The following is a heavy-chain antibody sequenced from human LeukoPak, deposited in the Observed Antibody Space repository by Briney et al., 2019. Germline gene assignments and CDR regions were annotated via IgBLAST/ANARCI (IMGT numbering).Heavy chain of an antibody. CDR2: IKQDGSEK. D-gene: IGHD3-16*01. J-gene: IGHJ3*02. CDR1: GFTFSSYN. V-gene: IGHV3-7*01. Sequence: GGSLRLSCAASGFTFSSYNMSWVRQAPGKGLEWVANIKQDGSEKYYVDSVKGRFTISRDNAKNSLYLQMNSLRAEDTAVYYCARDRAFGGVIGAFDIWGQGTMVTVSS. CDR3: ARDRAFGGVIGAFDI.